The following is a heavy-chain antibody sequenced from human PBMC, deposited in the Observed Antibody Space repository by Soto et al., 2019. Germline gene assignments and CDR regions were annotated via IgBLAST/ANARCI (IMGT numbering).Heavy chain of an antibody. J-gene: IGHJ4*02. Sequence: QVQLVESGGGVVRPGRSLRLSCAASGFTFSSYAMHWVRQAPGKGLEWVAVISYDGSNKYYADSVKGRFTISRDNSKNTLYLQMNSLRAEDTAVYYCARQPGIAAAGTNYWGQGTLVTVSS. D-gene: IGHD6-13*01. CDR1: GFTFSSYA. CDR2: ISYDGSNK. V-gene: IGHV3-30-3*01. CDR3: ARQPGIAAAGTNY.